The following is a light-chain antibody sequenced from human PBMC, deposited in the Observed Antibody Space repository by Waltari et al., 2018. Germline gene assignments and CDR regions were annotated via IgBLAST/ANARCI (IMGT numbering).Light chain of an antibody. J-gene: IGLJ1*01. CDR1: SSDVGSYKL. CDR3: CSYAGSSTYV. V-gene: IGLV2-23*01. CDR2: EGS. Sequence: QSALTQPASVSGSPGQSITISCTGTSSDVGSYKLVSWYQQHPGKAPKLMMYEGSKRPSGVSNRFACSKAGNTSSLTSAGLQAEDEADYYCCSYAGSSTYVFGTGTKVTVL.